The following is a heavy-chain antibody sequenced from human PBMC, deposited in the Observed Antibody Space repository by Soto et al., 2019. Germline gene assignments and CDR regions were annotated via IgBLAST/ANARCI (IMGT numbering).Heavy chain of an antibody. CDR1: GFTFSNAW. V-gene: IGHV3-15*01. J-gene: IGHJ4*02. CDR3: TTDLGRKLRLWDY. D-gene: IGHD3-3*01. CDR2: IKSKTDGGTT. Sequence: PGGSLRLSCAASGFTFSNAWMSWVRQAPGKGLEWVGRIKSKTDGGTTDYAAPVKGRFTISRDDPKNTLYLQMNSLKTEDTAVYYCTTDLGRKLRLWDYWGQGTLVTVSS.